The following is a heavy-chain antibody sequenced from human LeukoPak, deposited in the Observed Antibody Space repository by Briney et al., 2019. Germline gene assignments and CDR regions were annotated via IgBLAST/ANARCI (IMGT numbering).Heavy chain of an antibody. CDR3: AKQTIFGVAKNLGGTIGAEFDY. CDR1: GFTFSSYG. CDR2: IRYDESNK. Sequence: GGSLRLSCAASGFTFSSYGMHWVRQAPGKGLEWVAFIRYDESNKYYADSVKGRFTISRDNSKNTLYLQMNSLRAEDTAVYYCAKQTIFGVAKNLGGTIGAEFDYWGQGTLVTVSS. J-gene: IGHJ4*02. V-gene: IGHV3-30*02. D-gene: IGHD3-3*01.